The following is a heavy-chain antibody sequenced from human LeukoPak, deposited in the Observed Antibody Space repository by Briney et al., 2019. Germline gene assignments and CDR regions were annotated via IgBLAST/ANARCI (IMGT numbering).Heavy chain of an antibody. V-gene: IGHV3-33*01. CDR3: ARGGRDTMVRGGGDY. D-gene: IGHD3-10*01. CDR2: IWYDGSNK. Sequence: GGSLRLSCAASGFTFSSYGMHWVRQAPGQGLEWVAVIWYDGSNKYYADSVKGRFTISRDNSKNTLYLQMNSLRAEDTAVYYCARGGRDTMVRGGGDYWGQGTLVTVSS. CDR1: GFTFSSYG. J-gene: IGHJ4*02.